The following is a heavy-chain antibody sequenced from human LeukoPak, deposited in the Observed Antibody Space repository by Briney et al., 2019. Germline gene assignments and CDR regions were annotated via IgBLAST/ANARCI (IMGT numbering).Heavy chain of an antibody. CDR3: ARVRPTTYSSGYYYVDY. Sequence: GASVKVSCKASGYTFTSYGISWVRQAPGQGLEWMGWISAYNGNTNYAQKLQGRVTMTTDTSTSTAYMELRSLGSDDTAVYYCARVRPTTYSSGYYYVDYWGQGTLVTVSS. J-gene: IGHJ4*02. V-gene: IGHV1-18*01. CDR1: GYTFTSYG. CDR2: ISAYNGNT. D-gene: IGHD3-22*01.